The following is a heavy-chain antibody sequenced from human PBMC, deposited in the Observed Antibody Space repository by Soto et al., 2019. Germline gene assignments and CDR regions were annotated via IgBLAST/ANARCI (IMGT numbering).Heavy chain of an antibody. CDR3: ARFVYGSGTYLAY. CDR2: IGGYNGNT. Sequence: GASVKVSCTASGYTFTSYYMHWVRQAPGQGLEWMGWIGGYNGNTEYAQKHQARVTLTTDTSTSTAYMELRNLRSDDTAVYYCARFVYGSGTYLAYWGQGTLVTVSS. J-gene: IGHJ4*02. CDR1: GYTFTSYY. V-gene: IGHV1-18*04. D-gene: IGHD3-10*01.